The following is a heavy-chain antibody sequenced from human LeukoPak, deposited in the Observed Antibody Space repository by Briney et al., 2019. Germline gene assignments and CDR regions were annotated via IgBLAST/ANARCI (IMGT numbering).Heavy chain of an antibody. CDR3: APTYQPLLRRTDF. Sequence: GGSLRLSCAASGFTFTDYYMSWIRQAPGKGLEWASYISSSGSYANYADSVKGRFTISRDNAKNSLYLQMNSLRAEDTAVYYCAPTYQPLLRRTDFWGQGTLVTVSP. CDR1: GFTFTDYY. J-gene: IGHJ4*02. V-gene: IGHV3-11*03. D-gene: IGHD2-2*01. CDR2: ISSSGSYA.